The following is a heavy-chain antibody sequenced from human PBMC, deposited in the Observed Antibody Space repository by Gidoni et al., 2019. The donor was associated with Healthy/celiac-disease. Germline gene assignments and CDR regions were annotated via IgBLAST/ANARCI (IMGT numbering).Heavy chain of an antibody. Sequence: EVQLVASGGGLVQPGRSLSLPCEASGFTLVDYASRWVRQAPGKGLELFSGIIWDIGSIGYADSVKGRFTISRDNAKNSLYLQMNSLRAEDTALYYCAKGGRSGTTWDAFDIWGQGTMVTVSS. CDR2: IIWDIGSI. CDR1: GFTLVDYA. J-gene: IGHJ3*02. CDR3: AKGGRSGTTWDAFDI. V-gene: IGHV3-9*01. D-gene: IGHD1-1*01.